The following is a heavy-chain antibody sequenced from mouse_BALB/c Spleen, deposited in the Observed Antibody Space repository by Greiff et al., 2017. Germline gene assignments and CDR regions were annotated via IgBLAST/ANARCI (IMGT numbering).Heavy chain of an antibody. CDR3: ARGDMITNAMDY. V-gene: IGHV1-39*01. Sequence: EVQLQQTGPELVKPGASVKISCKASGYSFTDYIMLWVKQSHGKSLEWIGNINPYYGSTSYNLKFKGKATLTVDTSSSTAYMQLNSLTSEDSAVYYCARGDMITNAMDYWGQGTSVTVSS. D-gene: IGHD2-4*01. J-gene: IGHJ4*01. CDR2: INPYYGST. CDR1: GYSFTDYI.